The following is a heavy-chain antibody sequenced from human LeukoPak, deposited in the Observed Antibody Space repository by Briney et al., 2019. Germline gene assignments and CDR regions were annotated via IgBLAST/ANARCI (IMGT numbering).Heavy chain of an antibody. D-gene: IGHD5-12*01. CDR2: IHTSGTT. V-gene: IGHV4-4*07. J-gene: IGHJ3*02. Sequence: PSETLSLTCIVSGGSISSYSWTWIRQPAGEGLEWIGRIHTSGTTNYEPSLKSRVTMSVDTSKNQSSLKLSSVTAADTAVYYCAGEAGGGYARAFDIWGQGTMVTVSS. CDR3: AGEAGGGYARAFDI. CDR1: GGSISSYS.